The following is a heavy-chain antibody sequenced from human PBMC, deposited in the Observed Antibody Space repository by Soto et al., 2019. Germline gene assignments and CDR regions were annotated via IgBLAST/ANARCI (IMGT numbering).Heavy chain of an antibody. Sequence: SETLSLTCAVSGGSISRGGYSWILIRQPPGKGLEWIGYIYHSGSTYYNPSLKSRVTISVDRSKNQFSLKLSSVTAADTAVYYCARGPYDSSGYYLPMDYWGQGTLVTVSS. D-gene: IGHD3-22*01. CDR1: GGSISRGGYS. CDR3: ARGPYDSSGYYLPMDY. J-gene: IGHJ4*02. CDR2: IYHSGST. V-gene: IGHV4-30-2*01.